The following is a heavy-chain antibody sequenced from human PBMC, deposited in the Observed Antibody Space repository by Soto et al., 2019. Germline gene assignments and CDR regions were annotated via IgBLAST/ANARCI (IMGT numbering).Heavy chain of an antibody. D-gene: IGHD6-19*01. J-gene: IGHJ4*02. CDR1: GYTFTSYG. V-gene: IGHV1-18*04. CDR3: ARDLYSTNEQWLGRIFDY. Sequence: ASVKVSCKASGYTFTSYGISWVRQAPGQGLEWMGWISAYNGNTNYAQKLQGRVTMTTDTSTSTAYMELRSLRSDDTAVYYCARDLYSTNEQWLGRIFDYWGQGTLVTVSS. CDR2: ISAYNGNT.